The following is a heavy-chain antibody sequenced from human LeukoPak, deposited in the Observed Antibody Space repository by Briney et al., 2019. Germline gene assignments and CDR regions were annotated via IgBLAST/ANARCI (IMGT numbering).Heavy chain of an antibody. V-gene: IGHV4-38-2*01. CDR1: GSSISSGYY. J-gene: IGHJ4*02. D-gene: IGHD3-3*01. Sequence: SSETLSLTCAVSGSSISSGYYWDWIRQPPGKGLECICSIYHSGSTYYNTSLKGRVTISLDMSKNQFSLRLRSVTAADTAMYYCARRRYDFWSGSPLDYWGRGTLVTASS. CDR2: IYHSGST. CDR3: ARRRYDFWSGSPLDY.